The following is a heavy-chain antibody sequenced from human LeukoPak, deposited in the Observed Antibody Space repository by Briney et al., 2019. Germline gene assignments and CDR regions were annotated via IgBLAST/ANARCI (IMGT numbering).Heavy chain of an antibody. Sequence: ASVKLSCKASGYTFTNYDINWVRQATGQGLEWMGWMNPNGANTGYSQKFQGRVTFTRDTSISTAYMELSSLRSEDTAVYFCARATVVAGYCTTTRCYKPFDIWGQGTMVTVSS. CDR1: GYTFTNYD. D-gene: IGHD2-2*02. V-gene: IGHV1-8*03. CDR3: ARATVVAGYCTTTRCYKPFDI. J-gene: IGHJ3*02. CDR2: MNPNGANT.